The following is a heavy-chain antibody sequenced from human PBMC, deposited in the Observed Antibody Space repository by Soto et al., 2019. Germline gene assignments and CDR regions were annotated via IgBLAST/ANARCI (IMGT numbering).Heavy chain of an antibody. CDR2: IYLSGST. J-gene: IGHJ5*02. CDR1: GFSVSSSY. CDR3: VRGKVGTNANWLDP. Sequence: EVQLVESGGGLVQPGGSLRLSCAASGFSVSSSYLYWVRQAPGKGLEWVSSIYLSGSTYYTDSVKGRFSISRDNSKNTLYLQMNSLGAEDTAIYYCVRGKVGTNANWLDPWGQGSLVTVSS. D-gene: IGHD2-21*02. V-gene: IGHV3-66*01.